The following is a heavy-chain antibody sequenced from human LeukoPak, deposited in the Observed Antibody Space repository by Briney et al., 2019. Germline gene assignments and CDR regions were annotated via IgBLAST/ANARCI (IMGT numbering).Heavy chain of an antibody. CDR3: ARGTYDYIWGSYRPYYYYYMDV. CDR1: GGSISSYY. J-gene: IGHJ6*03. D-gene: IGHD3-16*02. CDR2: IYTSGST. Sequence: SETLSLTCTVSGGSISSYYWSWLRQPAGKGLEWIGRIYTSGSTNYNPSLKSRVTMSVDTSKNQFSLKLSSVTAADTAVYYCARGTYDYIWGSYRPYYYYYMDVWGKGTTVTVSS. V-gene: IGHV4-4*07.